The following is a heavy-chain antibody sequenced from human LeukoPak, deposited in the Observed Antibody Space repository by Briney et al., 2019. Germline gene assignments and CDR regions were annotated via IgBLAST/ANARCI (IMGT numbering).Heavy chain of an antibody. CDR3: ARDYLTIFGYYYYGMDV. CDR1: GFTFSSYS. V-gene: IGHV3-21*01. Sequence: GGSLRLSCAASGFTFSSYSMNRVRQAPGKGLEWVSFISSSSSSINYADSVKGRFTISRDNAKNSLYLQMNSLRAEDTAVYYCARDYLTIFGYYYYGMDVWGQGTTVTVSS. CDR2: ISSSSSSI. D-gene: IGHD3-9*01. J-gene: IGHJ6*02.